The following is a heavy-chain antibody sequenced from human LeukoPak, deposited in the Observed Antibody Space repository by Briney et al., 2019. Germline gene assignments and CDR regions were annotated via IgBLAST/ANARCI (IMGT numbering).Heavy chain of an antibody. Sequence: GASVKVSCKASGYTFTSYDINWVRQATGQGLEWMGWMNPNSGNTGYAQKFQGRVTMTRNTSISTAYMELSSLRSEDTAVYYCARVPRTRPRSFFGSSGYYPDYWGQGTLVTVSS. J-gene: IGHJ4*02. V-gene: IGHV1-8*01. CDR3: ARVPRTRPRSFFGSSGYYPDY. CDR1: GYTFTSYD. CDR2: MNPNSGNT. D-gene: IGHD3-22*01.